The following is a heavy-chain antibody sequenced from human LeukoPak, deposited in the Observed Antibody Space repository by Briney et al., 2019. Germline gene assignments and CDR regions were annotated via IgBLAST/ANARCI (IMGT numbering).Heavy chain of an antibody. CDR3: ARVRSVTGFYFDY. CDR1: DYSISSGYF. D-gene: IGHD4-11*01. CDR2: ISHSGTT. Sequence: PSETLSLTCVASDYSISSGYFWGWIRRPPGKGLEWIGSISHSGTTYYNPSLKSRVTISVDRSKNQFSLKLSSVTAADTAVYYCARVRSVTGFYFDYWGQGTLVTVSS. J-gene: IGHJ4*02. V-gene: IGHV4-38-2*01.